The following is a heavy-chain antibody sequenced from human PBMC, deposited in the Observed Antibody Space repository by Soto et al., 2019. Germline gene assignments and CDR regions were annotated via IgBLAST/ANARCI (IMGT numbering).Heavy chain of an antibody. V-gene: IGHV1-69*04. Sequence: SVKVSCKASGGTFSSYTISWVRHAPGQGLEWMGRIIPILGIANYAQKFQGRVTITADKSTSTAHMELSSLGSEDTAVYYCARDAGSRSVWAFDIWGQGTIVTVSS. J-gene: IGHJ3*02. CDR3: ARDAGSRSVWAFDI. CDR1: GGTFSSYT. CDR2: IIPILGIA. D-gene: IGHD6-13*01.